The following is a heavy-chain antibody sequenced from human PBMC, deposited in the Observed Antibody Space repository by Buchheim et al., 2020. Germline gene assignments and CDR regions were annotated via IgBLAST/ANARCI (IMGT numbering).Heavy chain of an antibody. CDR3: AMITKRTAMDV. CDR1: GGSISSSNC. D-gene: IGHD3-16*01. Sequence: QVQLQESGPGLVKPSGTLSLTCAVSGGSISSSNCCIWVRQPPGKGLEWIGEISHSGSTNYNPSLKSRVTISLEKSKDHFSPKLSSVTAADTAVYYCAMITKRTAMDVWGQGTT. V-gene: IGHV4-4*02. CDR2: ISHSGST. J-gene: IGHJ6*02.